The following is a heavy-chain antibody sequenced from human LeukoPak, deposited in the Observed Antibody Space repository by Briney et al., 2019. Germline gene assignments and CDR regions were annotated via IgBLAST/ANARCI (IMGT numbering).Heavy chain of an antibody. Sequence: PSETLSLTCTVSGGSISSSSYYWGWIRQPPGKGLEWIGSIYYSGSTYYNPSLKSRVTISVDTSKNQFSLKLSSVTAADTAVYYCARSPENYVWGSENWFDPWGQGTLVTVSS. CDR2: IYYSGST. J-gene: IGHJ5*02. V-gene: IGHV4-39*01. CDR3: ARSPENYVWGSENWFDP. CDR1: GGSISSSSYY. D-gene: IGHD3-16*01.